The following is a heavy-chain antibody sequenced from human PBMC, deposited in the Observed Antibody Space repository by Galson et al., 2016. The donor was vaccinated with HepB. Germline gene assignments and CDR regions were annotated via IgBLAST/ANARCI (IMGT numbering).Heavy chain of an antibody. CDR2: IFSGGST. D-gene: IGHD3-10*01. CDR3: ARDGEHYYGSGSYAET. J-gene: IGHJ5*02. V-gene: IGHV3-53*01. Sequence: SLRLSCAASGFTVSSSYMSWVRQAPGKGLQWVSVIFSGGSTYYADSVKGRFTISRDNSKNTLHLQMNSLRAEDTAVYYCARDGEHYYGSGSYAETWGQGTLVTVSS. CDR1: GFTVSSSY.